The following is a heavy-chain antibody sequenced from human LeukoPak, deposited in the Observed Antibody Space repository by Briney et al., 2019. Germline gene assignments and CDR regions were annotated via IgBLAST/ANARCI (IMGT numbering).Heavy chain of an antibody. Sequence: GGSLRFSCAGSGFIFSSYRMNWVRQAPGKGLEWVSSISSSGSYIYYADSVKGRLTISRDNAKNSLYLQMNSLRDEDTAVYYCASDGSPYYYGSGSYSVTFDYWGQGTLVTVSS. J-gene: IGHJ4*02. CDR2: ISSSGSYI. V-gene: IGHV3-21*01. CDR1: GFIFSSYR. D-gene: IGHD3-10*01. CDR3: ASDGSPYYYGSGSYSVTFDY.